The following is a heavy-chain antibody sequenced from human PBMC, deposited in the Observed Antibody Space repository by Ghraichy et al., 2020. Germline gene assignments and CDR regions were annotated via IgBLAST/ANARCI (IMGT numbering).Heavy chain of an antibody. Sequence: SETLSLTCAVYGGSFSGYYWSWIRQPPGKGLEWIGEINHSGSTNYNPSLKSRVTISVDTSKNQFSLKLSSVTAADTAVYYCARGGRWLHLVYWGQGTLVTVSS. D-gene: IGHD5-24*01. J-gene: IGHJ4*02. V-gene: IGHV4-34*01. CDR3: ARGGRWLHLVY. CDR2: INHSGST. CDR1: GGSFSGYY.